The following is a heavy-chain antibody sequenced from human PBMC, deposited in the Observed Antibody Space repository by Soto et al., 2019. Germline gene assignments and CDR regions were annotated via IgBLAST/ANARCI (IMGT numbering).Heavy chain of an antibody. Sequence: QVQLVESGGGVVQPGRSLRLSCAASGLTLSRFAMHWVRQAPGKGLERVAVIGYDGSNNDYADSVKGRFTISRDNSKNTLYLQMNSLRPEDTAVYYCARDPVNYYGSWTYGMDVLGQGTTITVSS. J-gene: IGHJ6*02. CDR2: IGYDGSNN. D-gene: IGHD3-10*01. CDR1: GLTLSRFA. V-gene: IGHV3-30-3*01. CDR3: ARDPVNYYGSWTYGMDV.